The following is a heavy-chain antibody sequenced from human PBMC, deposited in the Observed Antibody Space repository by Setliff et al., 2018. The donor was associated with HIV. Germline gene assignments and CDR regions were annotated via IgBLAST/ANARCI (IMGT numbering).Heavy chain of an antibody. D-gene: IGHD3-3*01. V-gene: IGHV4-61*02. CDR3: ASSTVTVFGVVPYYFDY. CDR2: IYFSGST. J-gene: IGHJ4*02. Sequence: SETLSLTCTVSGDSVTSDSYYWNWIRQPAGKTLEWIGRIYFSGSTNYNPSLKSRVTISIDTSKNQFSLKVSSVTAADRAVYYCASSTVTVFGVVPYYFDYWGQGTLVTVSS. CDR1: GDSVTSDSYY.